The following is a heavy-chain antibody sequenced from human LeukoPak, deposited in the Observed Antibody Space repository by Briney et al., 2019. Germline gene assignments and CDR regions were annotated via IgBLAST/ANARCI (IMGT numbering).Heavy chain of an antibody. CDR3: ARTDIVVVPAATGGYYYCMDV. D-gene: IGHD2-2*01. CDR2: IIPIFGLA. J-gene: IGHJ6*02. CDR1: AGTFSSYA. V-gene: IGHV1-69*04. Sequence: WASVTVSCKASAGTFSSYAISWVRQAPGQGLEWMGRIIPIFGLANYAQKFQGRVTITADKSTSTAYMELSSLRSEDTAVYYCARTDIVVVPAATGGYYYCMDVWGQGTTVTVSS.